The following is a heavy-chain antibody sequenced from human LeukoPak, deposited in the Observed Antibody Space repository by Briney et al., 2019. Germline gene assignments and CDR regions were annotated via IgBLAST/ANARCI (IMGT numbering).Heavy chain of an antibody. V-gene: IGHV3-23*01. CDR1: GFTFSSYA. D-gene: IGHD3-16*02. CDR2: ISGSGGST. CDR3: TTDPVMITFGGVIVDNY. J-gene: IGHJ4*02. Sequence: GGSLRLSCAASGFTFSSYAMSWVRQAPGKGLEWVSAISGSGGSTYYADSVKGRFTISRDNSKNTLYLQMNSLRAEDTAVYYCTTDPVMITFGGVIVDNYWGQGTLVTVSS.